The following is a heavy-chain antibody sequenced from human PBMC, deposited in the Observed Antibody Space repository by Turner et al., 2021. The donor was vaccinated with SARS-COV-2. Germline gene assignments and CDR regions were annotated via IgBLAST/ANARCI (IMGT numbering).Heavy chain of an antibody. J-gene: IGHJ6*02. CDR3: ARLMDTAMDYYGMDV. D-gene: IGHD5-18*01. V-gene: IGHV4-39*01. CDR2: IYYSGIT. CDR1: GGPISSSTYY. Sequence: QLQLHESGPGLVKPSETLSLTSTVSGGPISSSTYYWGWIRQPPGKGLEWIGNIYYSGITYYNPSLKSRVTISVDTSKNQFALKLSSVTAADTAVYYCARLMDTAMDYYGMDVWGQGTTVTVSS.